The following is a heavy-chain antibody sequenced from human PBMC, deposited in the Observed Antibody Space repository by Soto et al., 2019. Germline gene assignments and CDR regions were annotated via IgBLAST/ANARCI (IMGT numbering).Heavy chain of an antibody. CDR1: GYTFTSYG. Sequence: ASVKVSCKASGYTFTSYGISWVRQAPGQGLEWMGWISADNGNTNYSQKLQGRVTITRDTSASTAYMELRSLRSDDTAVYYCARGTSVAGRGVYYFDYWGQGTLVTVAS. V-gene: IGHV1-18*04. J-gene: IGHJ4*02. D-gene: IGHD6-19*01. CDR3: ARGTSVAGRGVYYFDY. CDR2: ISADNGNT.